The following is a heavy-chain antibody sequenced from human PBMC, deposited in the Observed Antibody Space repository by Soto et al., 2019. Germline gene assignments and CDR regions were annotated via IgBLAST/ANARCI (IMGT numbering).Heavy chain of an antibody. CDR2: ISYDGNNK. V-gene: IGHV3-30-3*02. J-gene: IGHJ4*02. Sequence: GGSLRLSCAASGFTYSTYTMHWVRQAPGKGLEWVAVISYDGNNKFYADSVKGRFTISRDNSKNTLYLQMNSLRAEDTAVYYCAKQAPYSNSWYEIDHWGQGTLVTVSS. D-gene: IGHD6-13*01. CDR1: GFTYSTYT. CDR3: AKQAPYSNSWYEIDH.